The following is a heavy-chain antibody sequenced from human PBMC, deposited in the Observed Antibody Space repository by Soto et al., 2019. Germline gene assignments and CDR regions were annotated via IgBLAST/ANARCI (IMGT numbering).Heavy chain of an antibody. CDR1: RFTFSSYG. D-gene: IGHD3-16*01. CDR3: AKEGRFGKRCFDF. CDR2: ISASGKMT. J-gene: IGHJ4*02. Sequence: EVQLLESGGGSVQPGGSLRLSCAASRFTFSSYGMSWVRQSPGKGLEWVSGISASGKMTYYADSVRGRFTISRDNFANRVYLQIDNLRVDDTAIYFCAKEGRFGKRCFDFWGQGALITVSS. V-gene: IGHV3-23*01.